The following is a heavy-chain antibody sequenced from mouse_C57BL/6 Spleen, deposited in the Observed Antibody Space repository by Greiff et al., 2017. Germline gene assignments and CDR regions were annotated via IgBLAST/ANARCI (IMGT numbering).Heavy chain of an antibody. CDR2: INPGSGGT. D-gene: IGHD1-1*01. J-gene: IGHJ2*01. Sequence: QVQLKESGAELVRPGTSVKVSCKASGYAFTNYLIEWVKQRPGQGLEWIGVINPGSGGTNYNEKFKGKATLTADKSSSTAYMQLRSLTSEDSAVYFFATSPVVAHFDYWGQGTTLTVSS. V-gene: IGHV1-54*01. CDR3: ATSPVVAHFDY. CDR1: GYAFTNYL.